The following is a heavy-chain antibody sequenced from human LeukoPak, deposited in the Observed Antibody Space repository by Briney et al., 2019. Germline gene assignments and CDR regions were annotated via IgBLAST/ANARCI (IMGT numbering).Heavy chain of an antibody. D-gene: IGHD3-10*01. CDR3: ARDLRPLMVRGGAHAFDI. CDR2: INPNSGGT. Sequence: GASVKVSCKASGYTFTGYYMHWVRQAPGQGLEWMGWINPNSGGTNYAQKFQGWVTMTRDTSISTAYMELSRLRSDDTAVYYCARDLRPLMVRGGAHAFDIWGQGTMVTVSS. V-gene: IGHV1-2*04. J-gene: IGHJ3*02. CDR1: GYTFTGYY.